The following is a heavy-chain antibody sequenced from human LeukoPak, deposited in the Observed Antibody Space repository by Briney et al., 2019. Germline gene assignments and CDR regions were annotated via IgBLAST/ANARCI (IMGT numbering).Heavy chain of an antibody. CDR3: ARVLTLWFGALDY. V-gene: IGHV3-43D*03. Sequence: PGGSLRLSCAASGFTFDDYAMHWVRQAPGKGLEWVSLISWDGGSTYYADSVKGRFTISRDNSKNSLYLQMNSLRADDTALYYCARVLTLWFGALDYWGQGRMVSV. CDR2: ISWDGGST. CDR1: GFTFDDYA. J-gene: IGHJ4*02. D-gene: IGHD3-10*01.